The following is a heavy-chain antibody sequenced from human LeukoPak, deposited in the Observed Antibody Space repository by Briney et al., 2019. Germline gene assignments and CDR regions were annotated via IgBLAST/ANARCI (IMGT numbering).Heavy chain of an antibody. V-gene: IGHV3-7*01. CDR3: ARKNGLDY. CDR1: AFTFSSYG. Sequence: GGSLRLSCAASAFTFSSYGMSWVRQAPGKGLEWVANIKQDGSEKYYVDSVRGRFTISRDNAKNSLYLQMNSLRAEDTAVYYCARKNGLDYWGQGTLVTVSS. CDR2: IKQDGSEK. J-gene: IGHJ4*02.